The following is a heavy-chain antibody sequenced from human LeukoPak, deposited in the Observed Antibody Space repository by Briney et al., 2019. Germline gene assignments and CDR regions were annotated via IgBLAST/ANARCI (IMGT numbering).Heavy chain of an antibody. V-gene: IGHV1-24*01. CDR2: FYPEDGET. CDR1: GGTFSSYA. J-gene: IGHJ6*02. Sequence: GASVRVSCTASGGTFSSYAISWVRQAPGQGLEWMGGFYPEDGETIYAQKFQGRVTMTEDTSTDTAYMELSSLRSEDTAVYYCATLRAGRGYSLSFGVDYYGMDVWGQGTTVTVSS. D-gene: IGHD5-18*01. CDR3: ATLRAGRGYSLSFGVDYYGMDV.